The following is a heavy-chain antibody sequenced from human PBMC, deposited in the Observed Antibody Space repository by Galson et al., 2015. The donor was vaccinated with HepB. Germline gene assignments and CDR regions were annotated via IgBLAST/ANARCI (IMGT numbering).Heavy chain of an antibody. J-gene: IGHJ4*02. V-gene: IGHV3-30*04. CDR3: ARDYEGTVDYYDSSGPPGGY. Sequence: SLRLSCAASGFTFSSYAMHWVRQAPGKGLEWVAVISYDGSNKYYADSVKGRFTISRDNSKNTLYLQMNSLRAEDTAVYYCARDYEGTVDYYDSSGPPGGYWGQGTLVTVSS. CDR2: ISYDGSNK. D-gene: IGHD3-22*01. CDR1: GFTFSSYA.